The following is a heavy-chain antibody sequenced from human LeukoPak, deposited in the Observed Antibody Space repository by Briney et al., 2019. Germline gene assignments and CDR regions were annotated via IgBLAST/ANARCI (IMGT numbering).Heavy chain of an antibody. CDR1: GGTFSSYA. CDR2: ISPIFGTA. J-gene: IGHJ5*02. CDR3: ASGAQYYDFWSGYPGISNWFDP. Sequence: SVKVSCKASGGTFSSYAISWVRQAPGQGLEWMGGISPIFGTANYAQKFQGRVTITADESTSTAYMELSSLRSEDTAVYYCASGAQYYDFWSGYPGISNWFDPWGQGTLVTVSS. D-gene: IGHD3-3*01. V-gene: IGHV1-69*13.